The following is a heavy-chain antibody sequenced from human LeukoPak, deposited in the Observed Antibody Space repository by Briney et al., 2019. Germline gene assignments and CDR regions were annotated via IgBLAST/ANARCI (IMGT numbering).Heavy chain of an antibody. D-gene: IGHD6-13*01. CDR2: INPSGGST. CDR3: ARALAAAAGRRAGMMGD. Sequence: ASVKVSCKASGYTFTSYYMHWVRQAPGQGLEWMGIINPSGGSTSYAQKFQDRVTMTRDMSTNTVYMELSSLRSEDTAVYYCARALAAAAGRRAGMMGDWGQGTLVTVSS. V-gene: IGHV1-46*01. CDR1: GYTFTSYY. J-gene: IGHJ4*02.